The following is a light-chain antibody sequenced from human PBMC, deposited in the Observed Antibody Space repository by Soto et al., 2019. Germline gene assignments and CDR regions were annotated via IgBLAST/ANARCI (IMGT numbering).Light chain of an antibody. CDR2: DAS. V-gene: IGKV1-5*01. Sequence: DIQMTQSPSTLSASVGDRVTITCRASQSISSWLAWYQQKPGKAPKLLIYDASSLESGVPSRFSGSGSGTEFTLTISSLQPDDFATYYCQQYNSFGRGTKVEIK. CDR3: QQYNS. CDR1: QSISSW. J-gene: IGKJ4*01.